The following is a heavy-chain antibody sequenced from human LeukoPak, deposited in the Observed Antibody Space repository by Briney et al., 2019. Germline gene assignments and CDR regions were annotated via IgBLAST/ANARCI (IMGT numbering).Heavy chain of an antibody. CDR3: ARDRGDGYNYGDFDY. Sequence: SETLSLTCTVSGGSISSSSYYWGWIRQPPGKGLEWIGSIYYSGSTYYNPSLKSRVTISVDTSKNQFSLKLSSVTAADTAVYYCARDRGDGYNYGDFDYWGQGTLVTVSS. D-gene: IGHD5-24*01. V-gene: IGHV4-39*02. J-gene: IGHJ4*02. CDR2: IYYSGST. CDR1: GGSISSSSYY.